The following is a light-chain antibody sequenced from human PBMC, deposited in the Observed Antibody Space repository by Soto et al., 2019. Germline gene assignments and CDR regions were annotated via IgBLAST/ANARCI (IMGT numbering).Light chain of an antibody. CDR1: QSIGSY. CDR2: AAS. CDR3: QQSYSTPRFT. V-gene: IGKV1-39*01. Sequence: DIQMTQSPSSLFALLGNKFTIPCRPIQSIGSYLNWYQQKPGKAPKLLIYAASSLQSGVPSRFSGSGSGTDFTLTISSLQPEDFATYYCQQSYSTPRFTFGQGTKLEIK. J-gene: IGKJ2*01.